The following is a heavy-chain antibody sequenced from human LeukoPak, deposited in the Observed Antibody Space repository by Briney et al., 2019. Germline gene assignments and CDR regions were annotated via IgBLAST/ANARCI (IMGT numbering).Heavy chain of an antibody. CDR3: ARGHLTPTLFDY. Sequence: SETLSLTCTVSGASVSSYYWSWIRQPPGKELEWIGYIYFSGSTNYTPSLKSRVTISVDTSKNQFSLKLSSVTAADTAVYYCARGHLTPTLFDYWGQGTLVTVSS. CDR2: IYFSGST. V-gene: IGHV4-59*02. J-gene: IGHJ4*02. CDR1: GASVSSYY.